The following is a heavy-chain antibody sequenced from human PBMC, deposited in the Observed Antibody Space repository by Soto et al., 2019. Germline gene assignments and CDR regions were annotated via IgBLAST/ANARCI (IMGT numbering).Heavy chain of an antibody. D-gene: IGHD6-13*01. CDR3: ARDSRKQQLEGMDV. Sequence: GGSLRLSCPASGFTFSSYAMHWVRQAPSKGLEWVAVISYDGSNKYYADSVKGRFTISRDNSKNTLYLQMNSLRAEDTAVYYSARDSRKQQLEGMDVWGQGTTVTVAS. CDR1: GFTFSSYA. J-gene: IGHJ6*02. V-gene: IGHV3-30-3*01. CDR2: ISYDGSNK.